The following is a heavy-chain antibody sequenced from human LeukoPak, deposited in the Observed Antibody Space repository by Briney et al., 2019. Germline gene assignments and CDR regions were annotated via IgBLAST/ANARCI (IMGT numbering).Heavy chain of an antibody. Sequence: SGTLSLTCTVSGASVTDYYWSWIRQSPGKGLEWISYIHHSGNSDYNPSLRSRVTTSLDTSKNQFSLNLISVTAADTAVYYCTRGHWGLQSWSQGTLATVSS. J-gene: IGHJ5*02. D-gene: IGHD7-27*01. CDR3: TRGHWGLQS. CDR1: GASVTDYY. V-gene: IGHV4-59*02. CDR2: IHHSGNS.